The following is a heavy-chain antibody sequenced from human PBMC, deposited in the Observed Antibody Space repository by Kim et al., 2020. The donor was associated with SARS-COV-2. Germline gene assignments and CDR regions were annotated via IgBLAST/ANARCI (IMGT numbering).Heavy chain of an antibody. Sequence: SQTLSLTCAVYGGSFSGYYWSWIRQPPGKGLEWIGEINHSGSTNYNPSLKSRVTISVDTSKNQFSLKLSSVTAADTAVYYCARDRVYSYGYSYGMDVWGQGTTVTVSS. J-gene: IGHJ6*02. V-gene: IGHV4-34*01. D-gene: IGHD5-18*01. CDR2: INHSGST. CDR3: ARDRVYSYGYSYGMDV. CDR1: GGSFSGYY.